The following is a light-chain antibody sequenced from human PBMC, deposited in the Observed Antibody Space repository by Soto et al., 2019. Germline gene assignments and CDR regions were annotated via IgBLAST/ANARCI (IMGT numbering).Light chain of an antibody. Sequence: QSALTQPASVSGSPGQSITISCTGTSSDVGSYNLVSWYQQHPGKAPKLMIYEGSKRPSGVSNRFSGSKSGNTASLTISGLQAEDGADYYCCSYAGSSTSVVFGGVTKLTVL. J-gene: IGLJ2*01. V-gene: IGLV2-23*01. CDR1: SSDVGSYNL. CDR3: CSYAGSSTSVV. CDR2: EGS.